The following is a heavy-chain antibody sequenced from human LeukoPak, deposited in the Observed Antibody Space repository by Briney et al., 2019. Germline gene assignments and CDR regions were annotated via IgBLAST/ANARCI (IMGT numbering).Heavy chain of an antibody. J-gene: IGHJ6*02. D-gene: IGHD3-22*01. V-gene: IGHV1-69*13. Sequence: GASVKVSCKASGGTFSSYAISWVRQAPGQGLEWMGGIIPIFGTANYAQKFQGRVTITADESTSTAYMELRSLRSEDTALYYCGGTTYYYDSSGYSYYGMDVWGQGTTVTVSS. CDR1: GGTFSSYA. CDR3: GGTTYYYDSSGYSYYGMDV. CDR2: IIPIFGTA.